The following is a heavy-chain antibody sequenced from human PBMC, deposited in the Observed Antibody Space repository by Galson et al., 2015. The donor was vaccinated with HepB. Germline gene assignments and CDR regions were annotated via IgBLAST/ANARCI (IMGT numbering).Heavy chain of an antibody. Sequence: SVKVSCKASGHSFTSNGISWVRQAPGQGLEWLGWISINSGNTNYAQRLQGRVTLTRDTSTSTAYMELRRLRSDDTAVYYCARDRSHSLDFWGQGTLVTVSS. V-gene: IGHV1-18*04. CDR1: GHSFTSNG. CDR3: ARDRSHSLDF. D-gene: IGHD6-6*01. CDR2: ISINSGNT. J-gene: IGHJ4*02.